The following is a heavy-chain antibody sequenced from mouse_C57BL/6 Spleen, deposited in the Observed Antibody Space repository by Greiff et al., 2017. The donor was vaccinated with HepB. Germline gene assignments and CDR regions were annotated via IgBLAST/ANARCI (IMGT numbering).Heavy chain of an antibody. Sequence: VQLQQSGPELVKPGASVKISCKASGYTFTDYYMNWVKQSHGKSLEWIGDINPNNGGTSYNQKFKGKATLTVDKSSSTAYMELRSLTSEASAVYYCARARYYGSSGFAYWGQGTLVTVSA. J-gene: IGHJ3*01. CDR1: GYTFTDYY. V-gene: IGHV1-26*01. CDR2: INPNNGGT. D-gene: IGHD1-1*01. CDR3: ARARYYGSSGFAY.